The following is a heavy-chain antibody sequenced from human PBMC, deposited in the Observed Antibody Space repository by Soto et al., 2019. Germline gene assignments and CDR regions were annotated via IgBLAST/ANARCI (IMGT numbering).Heavy chain of an antibody. CDR1: GYSFTSYW. Sequence: GESLKISCKGSGYSFTSYWIGWVRQMPGKGLEWMGIIYPGDSDTRYSPSFQGQVTISADKSISTAYLQWSSLKASDTAMYYCARPTNDYGIEYYFDYWGQGTLVTVSS. D-gene: IGHD4-17*01. CDR2: IYPGDSDT. V-gene: IGHV5-51*01. J-gene: IGHJ4*02. CDR3: ARPTNDYGIEYYFDY.